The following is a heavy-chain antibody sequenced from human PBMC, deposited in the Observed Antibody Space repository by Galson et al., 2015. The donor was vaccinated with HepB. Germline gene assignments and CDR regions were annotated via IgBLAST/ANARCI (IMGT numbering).Heavy chain of an antibody. CDR3: ARAGYYDTSGYSVFDV. V-gene: IGHV3-74*03. D-gene: IGHD3-22*01. CDR2: VNSDVSHT. J-gene: IGHJ3*01. Sequence: SLRLSCAASGFTFSYYWMHWVRQAPGKGLVWVSRVNSDVSHTKYADSVKGRFTISRDNAKNTLYLHMNSLRAEDTAVYYCARAGYYDTSGYSVFDVWGQGTMVTVSS. CDR1: GFTFSYYW.